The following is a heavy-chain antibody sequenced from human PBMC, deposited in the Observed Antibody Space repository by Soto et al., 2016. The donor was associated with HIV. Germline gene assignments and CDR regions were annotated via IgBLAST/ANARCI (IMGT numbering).Heavy chain of an antibody. CDR1: GGSISSYY. Sequence: QVQLQESGPRLVKPSETMSLTCTVSGGSISSYYWSWIRQSPEKGLELIGFIYYNATTNYNPSLGSRVTISVQRSRNQFSLKLNSVTIADTAVYYCATTVIFPLRPTSDHWGQGNSWSPSP. D-gene: IGHD3-9*01. V-gene: IGHV4-59*01. CDR2: IYYNATT. J-gene: IGHJ5*02. CDR3: ATTVIFPLRPTSDH.